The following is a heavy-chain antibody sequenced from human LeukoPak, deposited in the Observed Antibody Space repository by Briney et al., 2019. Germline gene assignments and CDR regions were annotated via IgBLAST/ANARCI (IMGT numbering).Heavy chain of an antibody. D-gene: IGHD4-23*01. CDR3: ARETRGTTVVILYIHWFDP. CDR2: IYYSGST. CDR1: GGSISNSSYY. Sequence: SETLSLTCTVSGGSISNSSYYWCWIRQPPGKGLEWIGSIYYSGSTYYNSSLKSRVSISVDTSKSQFSLRLSFVTAADTAVYYCARETRGTTVVILYIHWFDPWGQGTLVTVSS. V-gene: IGHV4-39*02. J-gene: IGHJ5*02.